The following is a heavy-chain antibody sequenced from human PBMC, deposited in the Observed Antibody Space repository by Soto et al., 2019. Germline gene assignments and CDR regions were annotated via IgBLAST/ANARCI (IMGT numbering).Heavy chain of an antibody. J-gene: IGHJ5*02. CDR3: AGGLDRGITIFGGVDPPNWFDP. D-gene: IGHD3-3*01. CDR1: GGSVSSGSYY. Sequence: QVQLQESGPGLVKPSETLSLTCTVSGGSVSSGSYYWSWIRQPPGKGLEWIGYIYYSGSTNYNPPFKCQVTLSVETSKNQFSLELSSVTAADPGVYYCAGGLDRGITIFGGVDPPNWFDPWGQGTLVTVSS. V-gene: IGHV4-61*01. CDR2: IYYSGST.